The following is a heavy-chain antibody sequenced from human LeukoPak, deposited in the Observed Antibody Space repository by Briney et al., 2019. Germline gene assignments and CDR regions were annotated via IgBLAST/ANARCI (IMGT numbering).Heavy chain of an antibody. Sequence: PGGSLRLSCAASGFTFSSYAMSWVRQAPGKGLEWVSSISSSSSYIYYADSVKGRFTISRDNAKNSLYLQMNSLRAEDTAVYYCARDLVPQPGFDYWGQGTLVTVSS. J-gene: IGHJ4*02. D-gene: IGHD7-27*01. CDR2: ISSSSSYI. CDR3: ARDLVPQPGFDY. V-gene: IGHV3-21*01. CDR1: GFTFSSYA.